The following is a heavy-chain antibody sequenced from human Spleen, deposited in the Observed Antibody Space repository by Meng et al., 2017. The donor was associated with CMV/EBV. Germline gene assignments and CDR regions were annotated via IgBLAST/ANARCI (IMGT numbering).Heavy chain of an antibody. V-gene: IGHV3-30*04. CDR3: AKDQLLFGGPNAYFDD. CDR2: ISDDGRNK. D-gene: IGHD3-16*01. Sequence: GESLKISCAVSGFTFRNYAMDWVRQAPGKGLEWVAVISDDGRNKYYADSVKGRFTISRDNSKNTLYLQMNSLRAEETAMYYCAKDQLLFGGPNAYFDDWGQGTLVTVSS. CDR1: GFTFRNYA. J-gene: IGHJ4*02.